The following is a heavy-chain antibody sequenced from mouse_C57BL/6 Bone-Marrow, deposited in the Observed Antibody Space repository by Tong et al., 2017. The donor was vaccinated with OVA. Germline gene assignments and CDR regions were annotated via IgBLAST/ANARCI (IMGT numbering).Heavy chain of an antibody. CDR1: GYTFTSYT. CDR3: ARKDGYDDGRAWFAY. J-gene: IGHJ3*01. V-gene: IGHV1-4*01. D-gene: IGHD2-2*01. CDR2: INPSSGYT. Sequence: VQLQESGAELARPGASVKMSCKASGYTFTSYTMHWVKQRPGQGLEWIGYINPSSGYTKYNQKFKDKATLTADKSDSTAYMQLSSLTSEDSAVYYCARKDGYDDGRAWFAYWGQGTLVTVSA.